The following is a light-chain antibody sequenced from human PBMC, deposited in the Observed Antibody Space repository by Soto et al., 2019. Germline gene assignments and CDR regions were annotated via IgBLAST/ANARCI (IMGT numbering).Light chain of an antibody. CDR2: DTS. CDR3: HQRKSWPRT. Sequence: EIVLTQSPATLSSSPGEIATLSCRASQTVSSKLAWYQHKPGQAPRLLIYDTSNRATGIPARFSGSGSGTDFTLTISSLEPEDFAVYYCHQRKSWPRTFGQGTKVDIK. J-gene: IGKJ1*01. CDR1: QTVSSK. V-gene: IGKV3-11*01.